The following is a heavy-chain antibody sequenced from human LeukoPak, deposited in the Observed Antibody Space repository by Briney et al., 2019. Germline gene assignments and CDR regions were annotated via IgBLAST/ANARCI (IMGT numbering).Heavy chain of an antibody. V-gene: IGHV3-11*04. CDR1: GFRFDSFY. CDR3: ARSLMAASEDY. J-gene: IGHJ4*02. CDR2: ISASGAVP. D-gene: IGHD5-24*01. Sequence: PGGSLRLSCAASGFRFDSFYMGWIRQVPGKGLDYIALISASGAVPYYAESVKGRFTIARDNAKNSVSLQMNSLSADDTAVYYCARSLMAASEDYWGQGTLVTVSS.